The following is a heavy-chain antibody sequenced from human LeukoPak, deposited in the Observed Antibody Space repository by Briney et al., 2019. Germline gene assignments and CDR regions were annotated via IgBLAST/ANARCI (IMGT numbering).Heavy chain of an antibody. Sequence: GGSLRLSRAASGFTLSRYEMNCVRQAPGKGREWVSYISSSGSTIYYADSVKGRFTISRDNAKNSLYLQMNSLRVEDTAVYYCARSAGTWFDPWGQGTLVTVSS. J-gene: IGHJ5*02. CDR3: ARSAGTWFDP. D-gene: IGHD1-1*01. CDR2: ISSSGSTI. V-gene: IGHV3-48*03. CDR1: GFTLSRYE.